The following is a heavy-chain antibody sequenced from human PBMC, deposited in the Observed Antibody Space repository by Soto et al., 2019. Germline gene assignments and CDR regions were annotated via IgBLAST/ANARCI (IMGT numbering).Heavy chain of an antibody. V-gene: IGHV4-59*01. D-gene: IGHD3-22*01. CDR1: GGSLSGYY. CDR2: MYHTGNA. Sequence: SATQSLTYTVSGGSLSGYYWSWIRPPPGRGLEYIAYMYHTGNAKYNPSLQSRVTLSVDTSKNQFSLRLASVTAADTAVYYCARDRTSSGYYFDYSLDYWGQGTRVTVSS. CDR3: ARDRTSSGYYFDYSLDY. J-gene: IGHJ4*02.